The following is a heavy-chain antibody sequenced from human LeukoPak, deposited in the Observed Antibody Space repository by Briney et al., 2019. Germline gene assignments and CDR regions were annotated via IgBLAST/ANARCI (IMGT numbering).Heavy chain of an antibody. J-gene: IGHJ4*02. CDR3: ARVSVGFGDPYWGVDY. Sequence: TISRDNAKNSLYLQMNSLRAEDTAVYYCARVSVGFGDPYWGVDYWGQGTLVTVSS. D-gene: IGHD3-10*01. V-gene: IGHV3-48*03.